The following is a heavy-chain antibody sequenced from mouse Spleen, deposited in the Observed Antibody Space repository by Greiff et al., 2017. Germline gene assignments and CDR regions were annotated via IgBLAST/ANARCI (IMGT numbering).Heavy chain of an antibody. Sequence: QVQLQQSGAELARPGASVKLSCKASGYTFTSYGISWVKQRTGQGLEWIGEIYPRSGNTYYNEKFKGKATLTADKSSSTAYMELRSLTSEDSAVYFCARPGTLAYWGQGTLVTVSA. J-gene: IGHJ3*01. CDR1: GYTFTSYG. D-gene: IGHD4-1*01. V-gene: IGHV1-81*01. CDR2: IYPRSGNT. CDR3: ARPGTLAY.